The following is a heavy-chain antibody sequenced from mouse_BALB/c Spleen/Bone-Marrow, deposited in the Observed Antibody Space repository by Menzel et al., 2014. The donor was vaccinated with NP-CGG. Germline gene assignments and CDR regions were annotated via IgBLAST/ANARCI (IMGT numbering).Heavy chain of an antibody. CDR2: ISNGGGST. CDR1: GFTFSSYS. CDR3: ARQLGLRVDY. V-gene: IGHV5-12-2*01. D-gene: IGHD3-1*01. Sequence: EVQRVESGGGLVQPGGPLKLSCAASGFTFSSYSMSWVRQTPEKRLEWVAYISNGGGSTYYPDTVKGRFTISRDNAKNTLYLQMSSLKSEDTAMYYCARQLGLRVDYWGQGSSVTVSS. J-gene: IGHJ4*01.